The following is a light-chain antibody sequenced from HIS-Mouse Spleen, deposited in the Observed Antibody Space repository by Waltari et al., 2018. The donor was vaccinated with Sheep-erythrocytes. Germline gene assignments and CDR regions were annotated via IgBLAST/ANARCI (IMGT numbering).Light chain of an antibody. V-gene: IGLV2-23*01. CDR3: CSYAGSSTLV. CDR1: SRDVGLYNL. Sequence: QSALPQPASVSGSPGQSITISCTGTSRDVGLYNLVPWYQQHPGKAPKLMIYEGSKRPSGVSNRFSGSKSGNTASLTISGLQAEDEADYYCCSYAGSSTLVFGGGTKLTVL. CDR2: EGS. J-gene: IGLJ2*01.